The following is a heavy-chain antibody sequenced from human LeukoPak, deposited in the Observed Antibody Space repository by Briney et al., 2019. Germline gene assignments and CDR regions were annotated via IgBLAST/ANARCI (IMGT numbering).Heavy chain of an antibody. CDR3: ASGGGALDI. J-gene: IGHJ3*02. Sequence: SQTLSLTCAISGDSVSSNSAAWNWIRQSPSSGLEWLGRTYYRSKWYNGYASSVKSRITINPDTSKNQFSLHLNSVTPEDTAVYYCASGGGALDIWGQGTFVTVSS. V-gene: IGHV6-1*01. CDR1: GDSVSSNSAA. CDR2: TYYRSKWYN.